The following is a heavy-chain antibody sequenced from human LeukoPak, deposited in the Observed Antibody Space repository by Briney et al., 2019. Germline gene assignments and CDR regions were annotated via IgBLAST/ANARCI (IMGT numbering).Heavy chain of an antibody. CDR2: IIPILGIA. V-gene: IGHV1-69*04. D-gene: IGHD3-22*01. Sequence: SVKVSCKASGGTFSSYAISWVRQAPGQGLEWMGRIIPILGIANYAQKFQGRVTITADKSTSTAYMELSGLRSEDTAVYYCARELYYYDSSGYARFDCWGQGTLVTVSS. CDR3: ARELYYYDSSGYARFDC. CDR1: GGTFSSYA. J-gene: IGHJ4*02.